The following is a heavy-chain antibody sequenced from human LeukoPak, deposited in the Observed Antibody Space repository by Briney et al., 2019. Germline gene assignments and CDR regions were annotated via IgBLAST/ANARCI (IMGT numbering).Heavy chain of an antibody. Sequence: SETLSLTCTVSGGSISSSSYYWGWIRQPPGKGLEWIGNIYYSGSTYYNPSLKSRVTISVDTSKNQFFLRLSSVTAADTTVYYCARHLDSRGRYFDYWGQGTLVTVSS. D-gene: IGHD3-22*01. CDR2: IYYSGST. J-gene: IGHJ4*02. CDR1: GGSISSSSYY. V-gene: IGHV4-39*01. CDR3: ARHLDSRGRYFDY.